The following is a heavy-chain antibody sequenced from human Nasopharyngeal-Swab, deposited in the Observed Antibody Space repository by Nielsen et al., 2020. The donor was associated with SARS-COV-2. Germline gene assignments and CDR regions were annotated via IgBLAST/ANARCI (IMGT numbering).Heavy chain of an antibody. V-gene: IGHV3-15*01. CDR3: TTAGYDFWSGYSDYYYYGMDV. Sequence: GESLKISCAASGFTFSSYSMNWVRQAPGKGLEWVGRIKSKTDGGTTDYAAPVKGRFTISRDDSKNTLYLQMNSLKTEDTAVYYCTTAGYDFWSGYSDYYYYGMDVWGQGTTVTVSS. J-gene: IGHJ6*02. D-gene: IGHD3-3*01. CDR1: GFTFSSYS. CDR2: IKSKTDGGTT.